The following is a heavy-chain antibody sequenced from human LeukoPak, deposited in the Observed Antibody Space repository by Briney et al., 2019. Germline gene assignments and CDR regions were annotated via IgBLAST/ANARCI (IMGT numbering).Heavy chain of an antibody. CDR3: ARETTMVRGVLDV. D-gene: IGHD3-10*01. J-gene: IGHJ6*04. CDR2: IYYSGRP. V-gene: IGHV4-31*03. Sequence: SETLSLTCTVSGGSISSGGYYWSWSREHPGKGLEWIGYIYYSGRPYYKPSLKSRVTISVDTSKNQFSLKLSSVTAADTAVYYCARETTMVRGVLDVWGKGTTVTVSS. CDR1: GGSISSGGYY.